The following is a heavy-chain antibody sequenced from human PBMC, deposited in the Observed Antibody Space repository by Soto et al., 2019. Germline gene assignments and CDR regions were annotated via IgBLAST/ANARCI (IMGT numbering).Heavy chain of an antibody. V-gene: IGHV3-66*01. CDR2: IQSGGPT. Sequence: GGSLRLSCAASGFTVSSKYMSWVRQAPGKGLEWVSLIQSGGPTYYADSVKGRFTISRDTSENTLHLQMNSLRAEDTAVYYCANGARDYYYYYYGMDVWGQGTTVTVSS. D-gene: IGHD3-16*01. CDR3: ANGARDYYYYYYGMDV. CDR1: GFTVSSKY. J-gene: IGHJ6*02.